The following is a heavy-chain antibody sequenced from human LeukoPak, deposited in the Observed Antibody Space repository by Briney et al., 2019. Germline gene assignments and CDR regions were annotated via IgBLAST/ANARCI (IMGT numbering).Heavy chain of an antibody. V-gene: IGHV1-69*13. CDR1: GGTFSSYA. CDR3: ARDNGIYSYYYDSSGYWGHYY. Sequence: ASVKVSCKASGGTFSSYAISWVRQAPGQGLEWMGGIIPIFGTANYAQKFQGRVTITADESTSTAYMELSSLRSEDTAVYYCARDNGIYSYYYDSSGYWGHYYWGQGTLVTVSS. J-gene: IGHJ4*02. D-gene: IGHD3-22*01. CDR2: IIPIFGTA.